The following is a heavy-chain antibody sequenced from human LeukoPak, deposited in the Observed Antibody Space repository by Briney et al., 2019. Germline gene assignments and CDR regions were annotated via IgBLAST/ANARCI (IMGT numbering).Heavy chain of an antibody. Sequence: SETLSLTCTVSGDSISSGDYYWSWIRQPAGKGLEWIGRISSSGSTNYNPSLKSRVTISVDTSKNQFSLKLSSVTAADTAVYFCARGYSSSWYLASSFDIWGQGTMVTVSS. CDR2: ISSSGST. V-gene: IGHV4-61*02. CDR3: ARGYSSSWYLASSFDI. J-gene: IGHJ3*02. CDR1: GDSISSGDYY. D-gene: IGHD6-13*01.